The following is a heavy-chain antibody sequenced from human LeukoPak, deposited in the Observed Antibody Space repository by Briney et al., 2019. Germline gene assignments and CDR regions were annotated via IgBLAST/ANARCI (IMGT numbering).Heavy chain of an antibody. Sequence: PGGSLRLSCAASGFTFSSYAMSWVRQAPGKGLEWVSAISSSGGSKYYADSVKGGFTISRDNSKNKLYLQLNSLRSEDTAVYCCAKVKGSEGYCSITSCLADYWGQGTLVTVSS. CDR3: AKVKGSEGYCSITSCLADY. J-gene: IGHJ4*02. CDR1: GFTFSSYA. CDR2: ISSSGGSK. D-gene: IGHD2-2*01. V-gene: IGHV3-23*01.